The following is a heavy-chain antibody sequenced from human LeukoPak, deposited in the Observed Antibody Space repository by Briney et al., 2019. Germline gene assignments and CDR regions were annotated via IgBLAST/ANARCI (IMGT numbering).Heavy chain of an antibody. CDR2: IYTSGST. CDR1: GGSISSGSYY. CDR3: ARVPISVELWAFDI. V-gene: IGHV4-61*02. J-gene: IGHJ3*02. D-gene: IGHD1-7*01. Sequence: PSQTLSLTCTVSGGSISSGSYYWSWIRQPAGKGLEWIGRIYTSGSTNYNPSLKSRVTISVDTSKNQFSLKLSSVTAADTAVYYCARVPISVELWAFDIWGQGTMVTVSS.